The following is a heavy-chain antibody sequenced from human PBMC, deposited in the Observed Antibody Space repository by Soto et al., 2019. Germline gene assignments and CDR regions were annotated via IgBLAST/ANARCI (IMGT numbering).Heavy chain of an antibody. J-gene: IGHJ5*02. V-gene: IGHV1-18*01. CDR2: ISAYNGNT. CDR1: GYTFTSYG. D-gene: IGHD3-3*01. Sequence: ASVTVSCKASGYTFTSYGSRWVRQAQGQGLEWVGWISAYNGNTNYAQKLQGRVTMTTDTSTSTAYMELRSLRSDDTAVYYCARDVDWRGPNWFDPSGQGTPVTVSS. CDR3: ARDVDWRGPNWFDP.